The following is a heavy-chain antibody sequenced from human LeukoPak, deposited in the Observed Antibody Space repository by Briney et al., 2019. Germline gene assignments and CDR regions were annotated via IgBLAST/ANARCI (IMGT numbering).Heavy chain of an antibody. Sequence: SETLSLTCTVSGGSISSSSSYWGWIRQPPGKGLEWIGSIYYSGSTYYNPSLKSRVTMSVDTSKNHFSLKLSSVTAADTAVYYCATLGDSPFDYWGQGTLVTVSS. CDR2: IYYSGST. J-gene: IGHJ4*02. CDR1: GGSISSSSSY. CDR3: ATLGDSPFDY. V-gene: IGHV4-39*07. D-gene: IGHD4-17*01.